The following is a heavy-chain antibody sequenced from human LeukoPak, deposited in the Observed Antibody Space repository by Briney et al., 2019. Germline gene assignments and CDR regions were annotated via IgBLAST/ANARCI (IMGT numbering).Heavy chain of an antibody. CDR2: IYYSEST. CDR3: ARVRNWNPYHTFDY. J-gene: IGHJ4*02. CDR1: GGSISSGGYY. Sequence: SQTLSLTCTVSGGSISSGGYYWSWIRQHPGKGLEWIGYIYYSESTYYNPSLKSRVTISVDASKNQFSLKLSSVTAADTAVYYCARVRNWNPYHTFDYWGQGTLVTVSS. V-gene: IGHV4-31*03. D-gene: IGHD1-20*01.